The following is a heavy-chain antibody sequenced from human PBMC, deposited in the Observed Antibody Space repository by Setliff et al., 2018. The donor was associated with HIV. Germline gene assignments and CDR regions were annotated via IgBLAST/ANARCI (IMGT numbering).Heavy chain of an antibody. D-gene: IGHD4-17*01. J-gene: IGHJ5*02. CDR1: GFSVSSNY. CDR3: AASPDGDCATTNCANWFDP. Sequence: GGSLRLSCAASGFSVSSNYMTWVRQPPGKGLEWVGRIKTKSNTYATAYGESVKGRFTISRDDSQNTAYLQMSSLKTEDTAVYFCAASPDGDCATTNCANWFDPWGQGTLVTVSS. CDR2: IKTKSNTYAT. V-gene: IGHV3-73*01.